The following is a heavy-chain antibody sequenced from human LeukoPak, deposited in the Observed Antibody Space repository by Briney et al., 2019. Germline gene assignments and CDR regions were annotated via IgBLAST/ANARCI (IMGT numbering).Heavy chain of an antibody. CDR3: TRAPHNYGSYYFDY. D-gene: IGHD3-10*01. V-gene: IGHV3-49*04. Sequence: GGSLRLSCTASGFTFGDYAMSWVRQAPGKGLEWVGFIRSKAYGGTTEYAASVKGRFTISRDDSKSIAYLQMNSLKTEDTAVYYCTRAPHNYGSYYFDYWGQGTLVTVSS. J-gene: IGHJ4*02. CDR1: GFTFGDYA. CDR2: IRSKAYGGTT.